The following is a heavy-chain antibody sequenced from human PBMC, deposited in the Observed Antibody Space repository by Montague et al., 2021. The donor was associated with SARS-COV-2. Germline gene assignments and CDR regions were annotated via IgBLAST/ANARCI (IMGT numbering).Heavy chain of an antibody. CDR2: INHGGST. CDR1: GDSFSGYY. J-gene: IGHJ4*02. Sequence: SETLSLTCAVYGDSFSGYYWTWIRRSPGKGREWIGEINHGGSTNYSPSLESRVAISVYESKNKDSLKLNSVTAADTAIYYCARANVDINMLLVVITSVNHYFDSWGQGTLVTVSP. CDR3: ARANVDINMLLVVITSVNHYFDS. D-gene: IGHD3-22*01. V-gene: IGHV4-34*01.